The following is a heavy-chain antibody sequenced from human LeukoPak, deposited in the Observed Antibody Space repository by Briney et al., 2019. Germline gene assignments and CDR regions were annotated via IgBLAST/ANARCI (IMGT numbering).Heavy chain of an antibody. V-gene: IGHV1-46*01. Sequence: ASVKVSCKASGYSFTSNYIHWVRQAPGQGLERMGMIYPRDGSTSYAQKFQGRVTVTRDTSTSTVHMELSGLRSEDTAVYYCARDQEAFDYWGQGTLATVSS. CDR2: IYPRDGST. CDR1: GYSFTSNY. J-gene: IGHJ4*02. CDR3: ARDQEAFDY.